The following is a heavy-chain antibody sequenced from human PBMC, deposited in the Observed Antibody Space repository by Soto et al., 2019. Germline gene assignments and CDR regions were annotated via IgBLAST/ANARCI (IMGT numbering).Heavy chain of an antibody. CDR3: ARDVWEGGAVFGSNPYSYYHGMDV. D-gene: IGHD3-16*01. CDR2: IKRDGSEK. J-gene: IGHJ6*02. V-gene: IGHV3-7*05. CDR1: GFTFSSYW. Sequence: EVQLVESGGGLVQPGGSLRVSCAASGFTFSSYWMSWVRQAPGKGLQWVANIKRDGSEKYYVDSVKGRFIISRDNAKNSLYLKMNSLRVEDTAVYYRARDVWEGGAVFGSNPYSYYHGMDVWGQGTTVTVSS.